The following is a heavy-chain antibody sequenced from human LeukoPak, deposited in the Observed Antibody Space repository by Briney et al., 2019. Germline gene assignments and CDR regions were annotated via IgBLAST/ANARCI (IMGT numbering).Heavy chain of an antibody. J-gene: IGHJ4*02. CDR1: GYSFTSYW. Sequence: GESVKVSCKGSGYSFTSYWIGWVRQMPGKGLEWMGIIYPGDSDTRYSPSFQGQVAISADTSISTAYLQRRSLRTSDTAIYYCARHDYDSSGYYYHDYWGQGTLVTVSS. CDR3: ARHDYDSSGYYYHDY. CDR2: IYPGDSDT. D-gene: IGHD3-22*01. V-gene: IGHV5-51*01.